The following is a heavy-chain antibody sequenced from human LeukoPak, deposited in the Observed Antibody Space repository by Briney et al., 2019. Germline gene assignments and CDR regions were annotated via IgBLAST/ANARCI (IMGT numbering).Heavy chain of an antibody. CDR1: GFTFSSYA. CDR3: AKGRGSGSGGVDY. J-gene: IGHJ4*02. Sequence: GGSLRLSCSASGFTFSSYAMNWVRQAPGKGLEWVSAISGSGGNTYYADSVKGRFTISRDNSENTRYLQMNSLRAEDTAVYYCAKGRGSGSGGVDYWGQGTLVTVSS. V-gene: IGHV3-23*01. D-gene: IGHD6-19*01. CDR2: ISGSGGNT.